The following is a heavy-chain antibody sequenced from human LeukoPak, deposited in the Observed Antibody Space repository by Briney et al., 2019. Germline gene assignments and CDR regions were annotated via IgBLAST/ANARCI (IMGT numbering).Heavy chain of an antibody. Sequence: ASVKVSCKASGYTFTSYDINWVRQATGQGLEWMGWMNPNSGNTGYAQKFQGRVTMTRNTSISTAYMELSSLRSEDMAVYYCARGQSYYYDSSGYYSGDWFDPWGQGTLVTVSS. J-gene: IGHJ5*02. D-gene: IGHD3-22*01. CDR3: ARGQSYYYDSSGYYSGDWFDP. V-gene: IGHV1-8*01. CDR2: MNPNSGNT. CDR1: GYTFTSYD.